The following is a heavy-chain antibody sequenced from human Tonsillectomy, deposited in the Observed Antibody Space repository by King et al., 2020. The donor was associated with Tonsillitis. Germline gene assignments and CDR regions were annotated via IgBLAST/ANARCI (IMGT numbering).Heavy chain of an antibody. J-gene: IGHJ4*02. CDR3: ARGVPPHTLSTFDY. CDR1: GGSISSGGYS. CDR2: IYYSGST. V-gene: IGHV4-30-4*07. Sequence: MQLQESGPGLVKPSQTLSLTCAVSGGSISSGGYSWSWIRQPPGQGLEWIGYIYYSGSTYYNPSLKSRVTISVDTSKNQFSLKLSSGTATDTAVYYCARGVPPHTLSTFDYWGQGTLVTVSS. D-gene: IGHD1-1*01.